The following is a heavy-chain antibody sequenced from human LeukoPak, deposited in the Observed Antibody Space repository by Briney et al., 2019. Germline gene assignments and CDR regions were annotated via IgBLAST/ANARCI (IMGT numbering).Heavy chain of an antibody. Sequence: GGSLRLSCAASGFTFSSYSMNWVRQAPGKGLEWVSYISSSSSTIYYADSVKGRFTISRDNAKNSLYLQMNSLRAEDTAVYYCARTVGYGAYNWFDPWGQGTLVTVSS. V-gene: IGHV3-48*01. CDR2: ISSSSSTI. J-gene: IGHJ5*02. CDR1: GFTFSSYS. D-gene: IGHD4-17*01. CDR3: ARTVGYGAYNWFDP.